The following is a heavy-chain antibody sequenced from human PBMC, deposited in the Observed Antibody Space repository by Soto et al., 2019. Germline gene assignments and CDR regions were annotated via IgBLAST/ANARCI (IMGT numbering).Heavy chain of an antibody. D-gene: IGHD3-3*01. J-gene: IGHJ4*02. CDR2: ISSSSSYI. Sequence: GGSLRLSCAASGFTFSSYSMNWVRQAPGKGLEWVSSISSSSSYIYYADLVKGRFTISRDNAKNSLYLQMNSLRAEDTAVYYCAFWSGYSPLDYCGQGTLVTVSS. CDR1: GFTFSSYS. V-gene: IGHV3-21*01. CDR3: AFWSGYSPLDY.